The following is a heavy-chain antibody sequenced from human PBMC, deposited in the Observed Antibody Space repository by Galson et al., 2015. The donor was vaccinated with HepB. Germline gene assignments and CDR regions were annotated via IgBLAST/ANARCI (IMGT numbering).Heavy chain of an antibody. Sequence: SLRLSCAASGFTFSSYSMNWVRQAPGKGLEWVSYISSSSSTIYYADSVKGRFTISRDNAKNSLYLQMNSLRAEDTAVYYCARVISSHYYYYGMDVWGQGTTVTVSS. J-gene: IGHJ6*02. V-gene: IGHV3-48*01. CDR3: ARVISSHYYYYGMDV. CDR1: GFTFSSYS. D-gene: IGHD6-13*01. CDR2: ISSSSSTI.